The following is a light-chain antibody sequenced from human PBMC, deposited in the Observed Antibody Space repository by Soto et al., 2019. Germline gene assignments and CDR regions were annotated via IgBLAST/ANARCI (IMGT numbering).Light chain of an antibody. V-gene: IGKV2-40*01. CDR2: MVS. J-gene: IGKJ3*01. CDR3: MQRMEFPFT. CDR1: QSLLDSDDGNTY. Sequence: DIVMTQTPLSLPVTPGEPASISCRSSQSLLDSDDGNTYLDWYLQKPGQSPQLLIYMVSHRASGVPDRFSGSGSGTEFTLKISRVEAEDVGVYYCMQRMEFPFTFGPGTQVNVK.